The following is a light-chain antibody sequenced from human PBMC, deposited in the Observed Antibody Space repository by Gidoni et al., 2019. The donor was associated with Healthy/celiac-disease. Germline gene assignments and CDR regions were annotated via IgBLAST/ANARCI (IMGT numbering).Light chain of an antibody. CDR3: QQYGSSPPYT. CDR2: DAS. V-gene: IGKV3D-20*01. J-gene: IGKJ2*01. Sequence: ENVLTPSPATLSLSPGERATLFCGASQRVSSSYLAWYQQKPGQAPRLLIYDASSRATGIPDRFSGSGSGTDFTLTISRLEPEDFAVYYCQQYGSSPPYTFGQGTKLEIK. CDR1: QRVSSSY.